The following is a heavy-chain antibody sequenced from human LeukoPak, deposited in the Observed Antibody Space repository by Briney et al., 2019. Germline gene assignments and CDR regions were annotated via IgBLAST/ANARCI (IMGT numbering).Heavy chain of an antibody. CDR2: ISGSGGST. D-gene: IGHD6-19*01. CDR3: AKRGYSSGWQFDY. CDR1: GFTFTSYA. V-gene: IGHV3-23*01. J-gene: IGHJ4*02. Sequence: GGSLRLSCAASGFTFTSYAMSWVRQAPGKGLERVTLISGSGGSTYYADSVKGRFTISRDNSKNTLSLQMNSLRAEDTAVYYCAKRGYSSGWQFDYWGQGTLVTVSS.